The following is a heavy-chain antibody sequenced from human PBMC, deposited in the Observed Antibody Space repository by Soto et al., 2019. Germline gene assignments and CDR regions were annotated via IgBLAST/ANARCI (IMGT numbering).Heavy chain of an antibody. V-gene: IGHV4-34*01. D-gene: IGHD3-9*01. CDR2: INHSGST. Sequence: TSETLSLTCAGYGGSLRGYYWSWIRQPPGKGLEWIGEINHSGSTNYNPSLKSRVTISVDTSKNQFSLKLSSVTAADTAVYYCARAGVYLLRYMVWSRGRWFDSRGQGTLVAVSS. CDR3: ARAGVYLLRYMVWSRGRWFDS. J-gene: IGHJ5*01. CDR1: GGSLRGYY.